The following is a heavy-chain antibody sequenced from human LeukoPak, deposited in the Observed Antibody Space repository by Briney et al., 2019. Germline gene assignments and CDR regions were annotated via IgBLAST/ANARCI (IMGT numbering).Heavy chain of an antibody. J-gene: IGHJ4*02. V-gene: IGHV4-34*01. CDR1: GGSFSDYY. CDR3: ARGLLWFGDLLHYFDY. Sequence: SETLSLTCAVYGGSFSDYYWSWIRQLPGKGLEWIGEINHIGSTNYNPSLKSRVTISVDTSKNQFSLNLSSLTAADTAVYYCARGLLWFGDLLHYFDYWGQGSLVTVSS. CDR2: INHIGST. D-gene: IGHD3-10*01.